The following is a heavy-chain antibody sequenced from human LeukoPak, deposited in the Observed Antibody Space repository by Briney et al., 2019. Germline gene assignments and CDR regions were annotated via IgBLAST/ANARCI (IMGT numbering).Heavy chain of an antibody. CDR3: ARGSCSSTSCYEDYYYYMDV. Sequence: SETLSLTCAVSGVSFSGYYWSWVRPAPGKGLEWMGDINHSGSTNYNPSLKSRVTISVDTSKNQFSLKLSSVTAADTAVYYCARGSCSSTSCYEDYYYYMDVWGKGTTVTVSS. V-gene: IGHV4-34*01. D-gene: IGHD2-2*01. CDR2: INHSGST. J-gene: IGHJ6*03. CDR1: GVSFSGYY.